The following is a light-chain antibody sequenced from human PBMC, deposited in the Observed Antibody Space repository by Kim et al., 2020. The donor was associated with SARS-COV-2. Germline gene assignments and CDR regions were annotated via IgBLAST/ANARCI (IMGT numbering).Light chain of an antibody. Sequence: GDRVTITCRASQSISSWLAWYQQKPGKAPKLLIYDASSLESGVPSRFSGSGSGTEFTLTISSLQPDDFATYYCQQYNSYWTFDQGTKV. CDR3: QQYNSYWT. J-gene: IGKJ1*01. CDR2: DAS. CDR1: QSISSW. V-gene: IGKV1-5*01.